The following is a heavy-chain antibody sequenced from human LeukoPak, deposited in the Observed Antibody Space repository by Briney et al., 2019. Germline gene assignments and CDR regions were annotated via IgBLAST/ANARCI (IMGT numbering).Heavy chain of an antibody. Sequence: SETLSLTCTVPGGSVSSSSYYWGWVRQPPGKGLEWIGTISYSGSTYYNPSLKSRVTISVDTSNNQFSLKLTSVTAADTAVYYCARQGGSGRSLDYWGQGTLVTVSS. D-gene: IGHD3-10*01. J-gene: IGHJ4*02. V-gene: IGHV4-39*01. CDR3: ARQGGSGRSLDY. CDR2: ISYSGST. CDR1: GGSVSSSSYY.